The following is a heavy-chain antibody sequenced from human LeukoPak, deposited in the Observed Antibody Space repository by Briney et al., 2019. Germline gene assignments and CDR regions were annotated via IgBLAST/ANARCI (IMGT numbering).Heavy chain of an antibody. D-gene: IGHD2-2*02. CDR3: ARYHCSSTSCYTGEYGMDV. CDR1: GGSFSGYY. Sequence: PSETLSLTCAVYGGSFSGYYWSWIRQPPGKGLEWIGEINHSGSTNYNPSLKSRVTISVDTSKNQFSLKLSSVTAADTAVYYCARYHCSSTSCYTGEYGMDVWGQGTTVTVSS. J-gene: IGHJ6*02. CDR2: INHSGST. V-gene: IGHV4-34*01.